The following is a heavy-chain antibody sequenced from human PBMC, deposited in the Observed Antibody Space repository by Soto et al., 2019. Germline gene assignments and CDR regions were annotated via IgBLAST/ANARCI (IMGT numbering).Heavy chain of an antibody. J-gene: IGHJ6*02. CDR1: GGAFRNYA. D-gene: IGHD3-22*01. Sequence: QVQLVQSGAEVKKPGSSVKVSCTASGGAFRNYAVSWVRQAPGQGLEWMGAVMPTFGAGVYAQKFPGRLTIFADESTNTAYLTVSSLTFEDAAIYYCAASRGFYEAMDAWGQGTTLTVSS. CDR2: VMPTFGAG. V-gene: IGHV1-69*01. CDR3: AASRGFYEAMDA.